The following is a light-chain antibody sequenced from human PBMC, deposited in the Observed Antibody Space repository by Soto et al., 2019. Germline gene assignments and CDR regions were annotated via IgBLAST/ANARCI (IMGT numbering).Light chain of an antibody. V-gene: IGLV2-23*03. CDR3: CSYADTSTFWVV. Sequence: QSALTQPASVSGSPGQSITISFSGTCSDFGGYNVVSWYQQHPGKAPKLIIYEGTKRPSGVSNRFSGSKSGNAASLTISGLQAEDEADYYCCSYADTSTFWVVFGGGTKLTVL. CDR2: EGT. J-gene: IGLJ3*02. CDR1: CSDFGGYNV.